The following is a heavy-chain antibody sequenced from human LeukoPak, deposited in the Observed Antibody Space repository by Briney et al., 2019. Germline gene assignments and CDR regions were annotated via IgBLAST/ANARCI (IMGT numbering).Heavy chain of an antibody. CDR2: INHSGTT. J-gene: IGHJ6*03. CDR1: GGSFSGYY. Sequence: SETLSLTCAVYGGSFSGYYWSWIRQPPGKGLEWIGEINHSGTTNYNPSLKSRVTISVDTSKNQFSLKLSSVTAADTAVYYCARGSDYYYYMDVWGKGTTVTISS. CDR3: ARGSDYYYYMDV. V-gene: IGHV4-34*01.